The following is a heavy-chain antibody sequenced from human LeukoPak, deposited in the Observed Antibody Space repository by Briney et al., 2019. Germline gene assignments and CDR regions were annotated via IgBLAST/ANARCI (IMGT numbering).Heavy chain of an antibody. CDR2: ISHDGTNK. CDR1: GFTFSSFG. J-gene: IGHJ6*03. Sequence: GSLLLSCAASGFTFSSFGMHWVRQTPGKGLEGVAVISHDGTNKYYADSVKGRFAISRDNFKNTLYLQMNSLRAEDTAVYFCAKDSCASTSCYALTTLNYMDVWGKGTTVTVSS. CDR3: AKDSCASTSCYALTTLNYMDV. D-gene: IGHD2-2*01. V-gene: IGHV3-30*18.